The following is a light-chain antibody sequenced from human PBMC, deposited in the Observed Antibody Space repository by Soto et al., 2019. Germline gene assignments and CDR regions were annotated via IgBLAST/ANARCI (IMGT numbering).Light chain of an antibody. CDR1: SSNIGAGYD. CDR2: GNS. J-gene: IGLJ3*02. CDR3: QSYDSSLSHWL. Sequence: QAVVTQPPSVSGAPGQRVTISCSGTSSNIGAGYDVHWYQQLPGTAPKLLIYGNSNRLSGVPDRFSGSKSGTSASLASTGLQAEDEADYYCQSYDSSLSHWLFGGGTKLTVL. V-gene: IGLV1-40*01.